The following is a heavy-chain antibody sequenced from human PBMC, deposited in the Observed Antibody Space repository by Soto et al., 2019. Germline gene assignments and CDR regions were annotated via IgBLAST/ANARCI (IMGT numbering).Heavy chain of an antibody. CDR3: ARVRPYCSGGSCYLFDC. CDR1: GGSISSGGYY. V-gene: IGHV4-31*01. D-gene: IGHD2-15*01. CDR2: IYYSGST. J-gene: IGHJ4*02. Sequence: QVQLQESGPGLVKPSQTLSLTCTVSGGSISSGGYYWSWIRQHPGKGLEWIGYIYYSGSTYYNPSLKSQVTISVDTTKNQFSRKLSSVTAADTAVYYCARVRPYCSGGSCYLFDCWGQGTLVTVSS.